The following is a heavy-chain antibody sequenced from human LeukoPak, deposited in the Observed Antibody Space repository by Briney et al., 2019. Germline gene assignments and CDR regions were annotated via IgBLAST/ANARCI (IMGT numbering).Heavy chain of an antibody. D-gene: IGHD6-13*01. CDR3: ARDIEAAGLFLDY. Sequence: PGGSLRLSCAASGFTFSSYWMSWVRQAPGKGLEWVANMKYDGSEKYYVDSVKGRFTIPRDNAENSLYLQMNSLRAEDTAVYYCARDIEAAGLFLDYWGQGTLVTVSS. J-gene: IGHJ4*02. V-gene: IGHV3-7*01. CDR2: MKYDGSEK. CDR1: GFTFSSYW.